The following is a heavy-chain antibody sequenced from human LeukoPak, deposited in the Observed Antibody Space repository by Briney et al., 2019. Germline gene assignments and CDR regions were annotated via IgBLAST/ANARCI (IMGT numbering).Heavy chain of an antibody. D-gene: IGHD1-26*01. CDR1: GFTFSTYA. CDR2: INHSGST. J-gene: IGHJ5*02. Sequence: PGGSLRLSCAASGFTFSTYAMTWVRQAPGKGLEWIGEINHSGSTNYNPSLKSRVTISVDTSKNQFSLKLSSVTAADTAVYYCASSGSWPFDPWGQGTLITVSS. CDR3: ASSGSWPFDP. V-gene: IGHV4-34*01.